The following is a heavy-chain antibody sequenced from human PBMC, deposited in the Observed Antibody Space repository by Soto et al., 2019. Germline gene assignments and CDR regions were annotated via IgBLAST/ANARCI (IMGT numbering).Heavy chain of an antibody. CDR1: GFTFSSYG. V-gene: IGHV3-30*18. CDR2: ISYDGSNK. J-gene: IGHJ4*02. CDR3: AKDGGGHPDY. Sequence: LRLSCAASGFTFSSYGMHWVRQAPGKGLEWVAVISYDGSNKYYADSVKGRFTISRDNSKNTLYLQMNSLRAEDTAVYYCAKDGGGHPDYWGQGPRIIVAS. D-gene: IGHD3-16*01.